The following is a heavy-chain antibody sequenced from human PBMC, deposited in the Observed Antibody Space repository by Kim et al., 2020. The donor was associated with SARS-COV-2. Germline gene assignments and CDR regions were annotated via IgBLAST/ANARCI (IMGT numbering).Heavy chain of an antibody. V-gene: IGHV4-39*07. D-gene: IGHD3-10*01. CDR3: AREEPGTYGLAVGGLNDY. Sequence: SETLSLTCTVSGGSISSSSYYWGWIRQPPGKGLEWIGSIYYSGSTYYNPSLKSRVTISVDTSKNQFSLKLSSVTAADTAVYYCAREEPGTYGLAVGGLNDYWGQGTLVTVSS. J-gene: IGHJ4*02. CDR1: GGSISSSSYY. CDR2: IYYSGST.